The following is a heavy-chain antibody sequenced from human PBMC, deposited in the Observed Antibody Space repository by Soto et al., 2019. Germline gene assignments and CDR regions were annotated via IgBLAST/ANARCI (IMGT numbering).Heavy chain of an antibody. V-gene: IGHV3-23*01. CDR3: AKDRPRRNSGYFFDY. CDR2: VSASGLNT. CDR1: GFTFSTYA. Sequence: EVQLLESGGKLVQPGGSLTLSCAASGFTFSTYAMAWVRQAPGKGLEWVSGVSASGLNTDYADPVKGRFYISRDNSKNTVSLHINSLRAEATALYYCAKDRPRRNSGYFFDYGGQGTPVTVSS. D-gene: IGHD1-7*01. J-gene: IGHJ4*02.